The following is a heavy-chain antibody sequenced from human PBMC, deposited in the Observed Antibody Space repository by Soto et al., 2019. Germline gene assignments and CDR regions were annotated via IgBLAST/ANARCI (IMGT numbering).Heavy chain of an antibody. CDR3: ARQSYMAKAGNSGIDH. D-gene: IGHD6-13*01. Sequence: SETLSLTCTVSGGSISGYYWAWIRQPPGKGLEWIGYIYFTGNANYIPSLKSRVTMSVDLSTNQFSLNLKSVTAADTARYYCARQSYMAKAGNSGIDHWGQGSLATVSS. V-gene: IGHV4-59*01. CDR1: GGSISGYY. CDR2: IYFTGNA. J-gene: IGHJ4*02.